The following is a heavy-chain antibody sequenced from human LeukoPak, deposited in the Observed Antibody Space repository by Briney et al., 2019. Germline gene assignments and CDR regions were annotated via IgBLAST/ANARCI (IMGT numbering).Heavy chain of an antibody. D-gene: IGHD2-2*02. CDR3: ARERKNTFNFDY. CDR2: INPNSGGT. CDR1: GYTFTGYY. J-gene: IGHJ4*02. V-gene: IGHV1-2*02. Sequence: ASVNVSCKASGYTFTGYYMHWVRQAPGQGLEWMGWINPNSGGTNYAQKFQGRVTMTRDTSISTAYMELSRLRSDDTAVYYCARERKNTFNFDYWGQGTLVTVSS.